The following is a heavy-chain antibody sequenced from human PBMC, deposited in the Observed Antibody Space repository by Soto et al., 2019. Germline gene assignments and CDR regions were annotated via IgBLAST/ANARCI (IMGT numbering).Heavy chain of an antibody. J-gene: IGHJ4*02. V-gene: IGHV4-39*01. Sequence: QLQLQESGPGLVKPSETLSLTCTVSRGSISSSNYYWGWIRQAPGKGREWIGNTHYSGSTYYNPHIKSGVTVSVDTYKDLFSLKLSSVTAADTAVYYGARRVVGASKGFDYWGQGTLVTVSS. CDR3: ARRVVGASKGFDY. D-gene: IGHD1-26*01. CDR2: THYSGST. CDR1: RGSISSSNYY.